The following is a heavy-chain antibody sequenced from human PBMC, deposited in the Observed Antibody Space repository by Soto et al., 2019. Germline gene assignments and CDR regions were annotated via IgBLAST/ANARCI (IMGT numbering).Heavy chain of an antibody. J-gene: IGHJ4*02. CDR1: GGSITRNNHY. CDR2: ILYSGST. D-gene: IGHD6-19*01. Sequence: QLQLQESGPGLVKPSETLSLTCIVSGGSITRNNHYWGWIRQSPGKGLEWIGSILYSGSTNYNPSLMSRVTLSVETSKNQVSLKMSSVTAADTALYYCARLGSSGWYQGSYFDYWGQGTLVTVSS. V-gene: IGHV4-39*01. CDR3: ARLGSSGWYQGSYFDY.